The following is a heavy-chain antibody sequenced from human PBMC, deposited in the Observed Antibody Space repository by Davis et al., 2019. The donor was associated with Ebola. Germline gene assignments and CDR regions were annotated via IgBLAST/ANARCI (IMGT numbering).Heavy chain of an antibody. V-gene: IGHV3-23*01. CDR1: GFTFSSYA. Sequence: PGGSLRLSCAASGFTFSSYAMSWVRQAPGKGLEWVSAISGSGGSTYYADSVKGRFTISRDNAKNSLYLQMNSLRAEDTAVYYCARGSPIAAAGLYYYYYGMDVWGQGTTVTVSS. J-gene: IGHJ6*02. CDR3: ARGSPIAAAGLYYYYYGMDV. CDR2: ISGSGGST. D-gene: IGHD6-13*01.